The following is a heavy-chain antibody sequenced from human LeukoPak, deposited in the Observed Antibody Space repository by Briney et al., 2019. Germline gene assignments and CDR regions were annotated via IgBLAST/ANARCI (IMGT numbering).Heavy chain of an antibody. CDR2: IYYSGST. D-gene: IGHD1-26*01. J-gene: IGHJ4*02. Sequence: SETLSLTCTVSGGSISSSSYYWGWIRQPPGKGLEWIGSIYYSGSTYYNPSLKSRVTISVDTSKNQFSLKLSSVTAADTAVYYCARRGIVGANYYFDYWGQGTLVTVSS. CDR1: GGSISSSSYY. V-gene: IGHV4-39*01. CDR3: ARRGIVGANYYFDY.